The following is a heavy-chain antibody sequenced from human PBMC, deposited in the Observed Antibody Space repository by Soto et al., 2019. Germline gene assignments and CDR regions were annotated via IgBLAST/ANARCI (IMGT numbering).Heavy chain of an antibody. J-gene: IGHJ6*02. CDR3: AREGGSGNYRYYAMDV. CDR2: IIPIFGTA. V-gene: IGHV1-69*12. Sequence: QVQLVQSGAEVKKPGSSVKVSCRASGGTFSSYAISWVRQAPGQGLEWMGGIIPIFGTANYAQKFQGRVTITADESTSTAYMELSSLRSEDTAVYYCAREGGSGNYRYYAMDVWGQGTTVTVSS. CDR1: GGTFSSYA. D-gene: IGHD3-10*01.